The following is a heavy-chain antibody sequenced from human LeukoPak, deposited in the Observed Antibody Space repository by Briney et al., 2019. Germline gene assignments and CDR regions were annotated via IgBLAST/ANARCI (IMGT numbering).Heavy chain of an antibody. J-gene: IGHJ4*02. CDR2: IKQDGSEK. Sequence: GGSLRLSCAASGFTFSSYWMSWVRQAPGKGLEWVANIKQDGSEKYYVDSVKGRFTISRDNAKNSLYLQMNSLRAEDTAVYYCARVVVGATSRNYYFDYWGQGTLVTVSS. V-gene: IGHV3-7*01. D-gene: IGHD1-26*01. CDR3: ARVVVGATSRNYYFDY. CDR1: GFTFSSYW.